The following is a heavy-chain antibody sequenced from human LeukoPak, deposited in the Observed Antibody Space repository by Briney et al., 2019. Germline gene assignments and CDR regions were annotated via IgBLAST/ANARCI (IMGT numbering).Heavy chain of an antibody. CDR2: INPNSGKT. J-gene: IGHJ4*02. CDR3: ARALNGITGTTHYFDY. V-gene: IGHV1-8*01. Sequence: GASVKVSCKASGYTFTSYDINWVRRAPGQGLEWMGWINPNSGKTGNAQKFQGRVTMTRNTSISTAYMELSSLRSEDTAVYYCARALNGITGTTHYFDYWGQGTLVTVSS. CDR1: GYTFTSYD. D-gene: IGHD1-7*01.